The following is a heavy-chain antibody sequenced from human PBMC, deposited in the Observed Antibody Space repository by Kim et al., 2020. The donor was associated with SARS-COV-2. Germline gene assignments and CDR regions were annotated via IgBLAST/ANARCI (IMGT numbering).Heavy chain of an antibody. V-gene: IGHV4-34*01. D-gene: IGHD3-22*01. J-gene: IGHJ5*02. CDR2: IDHSGRT. CDR1: GGSFSGDY. CDR3: ARGLAYDSSGYFYVSGWFDP. Sequence: SETLSLTCAVYGGSFSGDYWSWIRQAPGKGLEWIGEIDHSGRTSYTPSLKSRVTISVDTSKHQFFLNLTSVTAADTAVYYCARGLAYDSSGYFYVSGWFDPWGQGTQVTVSS.